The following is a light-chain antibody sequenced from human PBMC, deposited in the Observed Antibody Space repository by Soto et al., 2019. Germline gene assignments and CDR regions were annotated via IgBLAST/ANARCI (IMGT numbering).Light chain of an antibody. CDR1: SSDVGAYNY. CDR2: EVS. V-gene: IGLV2-14*01. J-gene: IGLJ3*02. Sequence: QSALTQPASVSGSPGQSITISCTGTSSDVGAYNYVSWYQQHPGKAPKLMIYEVSNRPSGVSYRFSGSGSGTTASLTISGLQAEDESDYYCSSYTSSSTWVFGGGTKLTVL. CDR3: SSYTSSSTWV.